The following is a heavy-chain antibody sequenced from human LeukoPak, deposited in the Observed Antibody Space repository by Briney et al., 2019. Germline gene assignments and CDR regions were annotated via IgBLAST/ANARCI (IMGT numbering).Heavy chain of an antibody. V-gene: IGHV4-39*01. J-gene: IGHJ4*02. D-gene: IGHD4-17*01. CDR1: GVSISSSSYY. CDR3: ARHGGDYTFDY. Sequence: SETLSLTCTISGVSISSSSYYWGSIRQPPGKGLEWIGIIYYSGNTYYNPSLKSRVTISVDTSKNQFSLKVRSVTAADTAVYYCARHGGDYTFDYWGQGTLVTVSS. CDR2: IYYSGNT.